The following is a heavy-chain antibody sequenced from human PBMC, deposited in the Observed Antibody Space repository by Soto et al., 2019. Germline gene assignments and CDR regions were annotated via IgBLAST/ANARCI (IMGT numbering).Heavy chain of an antibody. V-gene: IGHV4-4*07. J-gene: IGHJ6*02. Sequence: SETLSLTCSVSVDSVSTSYWSWIRQPAGKGLEWIGRIYPSGSSHYNPSLRSRVSMSVDKSKNQISLKLSSVTAADTAVYYCASHYYYGMDVWGQGTTVTVSS. CDR2: IYPSGSS. CDR1: VDSVSTSY. CDR3: ASHYYYGMDV.